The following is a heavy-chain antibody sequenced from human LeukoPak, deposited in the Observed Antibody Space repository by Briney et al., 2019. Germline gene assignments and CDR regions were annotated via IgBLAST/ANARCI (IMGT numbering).Heavy chain of an antibody. D-gene: IGHD3-10*01. Sequence: PSETLSLTCTVSGGSISSSSYYWGWIRQPPGKGLEWIGSIYYSGSTYYNPSLKSRVTISVDTSKNQFSLKLSSVTAADTAVYYCAAEGSPWFGESGYWGQGTLVTVSS. J-gene: IGHJ4*02. CDR3: AAEGSPWFGESGY. CDR1: GGSISSSSYY. V-gene: IGHV4-39*01. CDR2: IYYSGST.